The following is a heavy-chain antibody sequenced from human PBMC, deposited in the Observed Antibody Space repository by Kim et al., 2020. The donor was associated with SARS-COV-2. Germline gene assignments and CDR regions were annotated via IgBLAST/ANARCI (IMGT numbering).Heavy chain of an antibody. CDR3: ARGEIPHH. CDR2: IRSSSSYT. V-gene: IGHV3-11*05. Sequence: IRQAPGKGLEWVSYIRSSSSYTNYADSVKGRFTISRDNAKNSLYLQMNSLRAEDTTVYYCARGEIPHHWGQGTLVTVSS. J-gene: IGHJ5*02.